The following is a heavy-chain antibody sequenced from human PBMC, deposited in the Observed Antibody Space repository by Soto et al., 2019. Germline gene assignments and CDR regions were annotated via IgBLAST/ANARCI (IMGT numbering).Heavy chain of an antibody. CDR2: IIPILGIA. D-gene: IGHD3-10*01. CDR3: ASLGESNADY. V-gene: IGHV1-69*02. J-gene: IGHJ4*02. Sequence: QVQLVQSGAEVKKPGSSVKVSCKASGGTFSSYTISWVRQAPGQGLEWMGRIIPILGIANYAQKFQGRVTITADKSTSTAYMELSSLTSEDTAVYYCASLGESNADYWGQGTLVTVSS. CDR1: GGTFSSYT.